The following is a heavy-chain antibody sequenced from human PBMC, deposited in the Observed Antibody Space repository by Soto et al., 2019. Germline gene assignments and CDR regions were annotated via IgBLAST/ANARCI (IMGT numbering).Heavy chain of an antibody. D-gene: IGHD4-17*01. CDR3: ARADYGGEYFQH. J-gene: IGHJ1*01. CDR2: ISYDGSNK. V-gene: IGHV3-30-3*01. CDR1: GFTFSSYA. Sequence: QVQLVESGGGVVQPGRSLRLSCAASGFTFSSYAMHWVRQAPGKGLEWVAVISYDGSNKYYADSVKGRFTISRDNSKNTLYLQMNSLRPEDTAVYYCARADYGGEYFQHWGQGTLVSVSS.